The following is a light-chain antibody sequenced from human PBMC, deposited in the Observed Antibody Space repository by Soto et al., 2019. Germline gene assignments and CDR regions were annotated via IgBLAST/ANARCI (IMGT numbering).Light chain of an antibody. CDR3: QVWDRSSEHRVV. Sequence: SYELTQPPSVSVAPGKTARISCGRNNIGTKSVHWYQQKPGQAPVLVMYYDSARPSGIPERFSGSNAGNTATLTISTVEAGDEADYYCQVWDRSSEHRVVCGGGTKLTVL. V-gene: IGLV3-21*04. J-gene: IGLJ2*01. CDR1: NIGTKS. CDR2: YDS.